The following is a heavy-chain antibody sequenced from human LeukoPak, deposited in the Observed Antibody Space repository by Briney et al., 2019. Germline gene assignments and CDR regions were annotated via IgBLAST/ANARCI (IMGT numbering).Heavy chain of an antibody. D-gene: IGHD3-22*01. CDR1: GYTFTSYG. J-gene: IGHJ4*02. V-gene: IGHV1-18*01. CDR2: ISACNGNT. CDR3: ARVRLKTYYYDSSGYYPDY. Sequence: ASVKVSCKASGYTFTSYGISWVRQAPGQGLEWMGWISACNGNTNYAQKLQGRATMTTDTSTSTAYMELRSLRSDDTAVYYCARVRLKTYYYDSSGYYPDYWGQGTLVTVSS.